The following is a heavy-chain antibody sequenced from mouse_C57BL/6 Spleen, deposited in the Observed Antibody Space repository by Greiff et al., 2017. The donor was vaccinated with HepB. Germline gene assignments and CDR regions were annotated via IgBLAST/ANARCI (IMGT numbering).Heavy chain of an antibody. CDR3: VIGSVRRGFDY. D-gene: IGHD2-14*01. Sequence: EVQRVESGGGLVKPGGSLKLSCAASGFTFSDYGMHWVRQAPEKGLEWVAYISSGSSTIYYADTVKCRFTISRDNAKNTLFLQMTSLRCEDKAMFYCVIGSVRRGFDYWGQGTTLKVSS. CDR2: ISSGSSTI. V-gene: IGHV5-17*01. CDR1: GFTFSDYG. J-gene: IGHJ2*01.